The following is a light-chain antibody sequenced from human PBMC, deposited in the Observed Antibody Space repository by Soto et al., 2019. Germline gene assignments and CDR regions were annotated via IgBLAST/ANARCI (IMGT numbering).Light chain of an antibody. CDR3: QRYSSYSEP. J-gene: IGKJ1*01. Sequence: DIQMTQAPSTLSGSVGDRVTITCRASQTSSSWLAWYQQKPGKAPRLLIYKASTLKSGVPSRFSGSGSGTEFALTVSSLQPDDVGTYYCQRYSSYSEPCAQGTEGELK. CDR1: QTSSSW. CDR2: KAS. V-gene: IGKV1-5*03.